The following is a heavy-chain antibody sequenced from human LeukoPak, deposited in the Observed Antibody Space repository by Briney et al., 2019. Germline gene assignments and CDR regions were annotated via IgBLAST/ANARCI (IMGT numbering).Heavy chain of an antibody. D-gene: IGHD6-6*01. CDR3: AGDSSSYYYYYYMDV. CDR1: GYTFTSYG. Sequence: ASVKVSCKASGYTFTSYGISWVRQAPGQGLEWMGWISAYNGNTNYAQKLQGRVTMTTDTSTSTAYMELRSLRSDDTAVYYCAGDSSSYYYYYYMDVWGKGTTVTVSS. CDR2: ISAYNGNT. J-gene: IGHJ6*03. V-gene: IGHV1-18*01.